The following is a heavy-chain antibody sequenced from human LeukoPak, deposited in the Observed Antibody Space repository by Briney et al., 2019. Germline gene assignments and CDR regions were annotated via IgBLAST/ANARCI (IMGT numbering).Heavy chain of an antibody. D-gene: IGHD3-9*01. Sequence: PSETLSLTCTVSGDSISSSNYYWGWRRQPAGKELQWIASDYYSGRTNYRPSLKSRVPISVDTSEKQFSLLLNSVTAADTAVYYCARVEFLTGYSPYYYYYYMDVWGKGTTVTVSS. CDR1: GDSISSSNYY. V-gene: IGHV4-39*02. CDR3: ARVEFLTGYSPYYYYYYMDV. CDR2: DYYSGRT. J-gene: IGHJ6*03.